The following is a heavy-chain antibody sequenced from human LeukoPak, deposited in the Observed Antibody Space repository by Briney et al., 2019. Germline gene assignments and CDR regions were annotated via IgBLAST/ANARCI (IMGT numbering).Heavy chain of an antibody. CDR3: ARVRIQLWPTLVY. V-gene: IGHV1-2*02. D-gene: IGHD5-18*01. CDR2: INPNSGGT. J-gene: IGHJ4*02. CDR1: GYTFTGYY. Sequence: GASVKVSCKASGYTFTGYYMHWVRQAPGQGLEWMGWINPNSGGTNYAQKFQGRVTMTRDTSISTAYMELSRLRSDDTAVYYCARVRIQLWPTLVYWGQGTLVTVSS.